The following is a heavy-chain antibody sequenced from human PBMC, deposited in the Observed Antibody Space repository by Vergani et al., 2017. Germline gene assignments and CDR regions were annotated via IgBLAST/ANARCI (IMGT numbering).Heavy chain of an antibody. D-gene: IGHD3-9*01. V-gene: IGHV2-5*02. J-gene: IGHJ3*01. CDR1: GFSLTTRGVA. Sequence: QITLKESGPTLVKPTQTLTLTCTFSGFSLTTRGVAVGWLRQPPGKALEWLAIVFWDDDKRYSPSLRNRVTITRDTSRNQVVLTMTNIDPVDTATYYCVHRLGYFDWDGAFDVWGPGTMVTVSS. CDR2: VFWDDDK. CDR3: VHRLGYFDWDGAFDV.